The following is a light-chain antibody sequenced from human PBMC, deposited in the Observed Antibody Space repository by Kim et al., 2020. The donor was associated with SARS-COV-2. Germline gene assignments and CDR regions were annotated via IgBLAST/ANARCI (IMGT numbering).Light chain of an antibody. V-gene: IGKV3-15*01. CDR3: QQYNNWPPTYT. Sequence: EIVMTQSPATLSVSPGERAALSCRASQSVSSNLAWYQQKPGQASRLLIYGASTRATGIPARFSGSGSGTEFTLTISSLQSEDFAVYYCQQYNNWPPTYTFGQGTKLEI. CDR1: QSVSSN. J-gene: IGKJ2*01. CDR2: GAS.